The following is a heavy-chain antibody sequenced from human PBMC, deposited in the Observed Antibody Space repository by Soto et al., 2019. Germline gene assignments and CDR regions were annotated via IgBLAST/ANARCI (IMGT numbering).Heavy chain of an antibody. D-gene: IGHD2-15*01. J-gene: IGHJ4*02. CDR2: IYYTGST. Sequence: QVQLQESGPGLVKPSETLSLTCTVSGASISGGSYHLSWIRQSPGKGLEWIGYIYYTGSTNYNPSLKSRVTISVDTSKNQFSLKLSSVTAADTAVYYCARVLVGGYCRAGSCTDYWGQGTLVTVSS. CDR1: GASISGGSYH. V-gene: IGHV4-61*01. CDR3: ARVLVGGYCRAGSCTDY.